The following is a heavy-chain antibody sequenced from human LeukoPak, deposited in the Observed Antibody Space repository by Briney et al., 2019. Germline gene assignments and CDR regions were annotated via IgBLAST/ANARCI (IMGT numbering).Heavy chain of an antibody. CDR2: ISAYNGNT. D-gene: IGHD3-22*01. V-gene: IGHV1-18*01. CDR1: GYTFTTFG. CDR3: ALSYYDSSNFEY. J-gene: IGHJ4*02. Sequence: GASVKVSCKASGYTFTTFGITWVRQAPGQGLEWMGWISAYNGNTNFAQKFQGRVTLTTDTSTNTAYMELRSLRSDDTAVYYCALSYYDSSNFEYWGQGTLVTVPS.